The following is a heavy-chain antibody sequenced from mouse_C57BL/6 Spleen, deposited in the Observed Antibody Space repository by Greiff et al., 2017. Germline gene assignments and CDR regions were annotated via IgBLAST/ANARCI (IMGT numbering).Heavy chain of an antibody. CDR3: AKLDY. CDR1: GFSLTSYC. J-gene: IGHJ4*01. Sequence: VQLVESGPGLVQPSQSLSITCTASGFSLTSYCVHWVRQSPGTGLEWLGVIWCGASTDSNAAFISRLSISKDNAKSQVFFKMNSLQADDTAIYYCAKLDYWGQGTTVTVSS. V-gene: IGHV2-2*01. CDR2: IWCGAST.